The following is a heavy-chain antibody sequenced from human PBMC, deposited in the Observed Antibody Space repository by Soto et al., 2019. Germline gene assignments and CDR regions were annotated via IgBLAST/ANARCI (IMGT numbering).Heavy chain of an antibody. CDR3: AKDQAPPSGSAIDY. J-gene: IGHJ4*02. Sequence: EVQLVQSGGGFVQPGRSLRLSCEASGFTFDDHAMHWVRQAPGKGLEWVSHISWNSGTISYADSVRGRFTISRDNAKNPLYLQMDSLRVEDTALYFCAKDQAPPSGSAIDYWGQGTLVTVSS. D-gene: IGHD1-26*01. CDR1: GFTFDDHA. V-gene: IGHV3-9*01. CDR2: ISWNSGTI.